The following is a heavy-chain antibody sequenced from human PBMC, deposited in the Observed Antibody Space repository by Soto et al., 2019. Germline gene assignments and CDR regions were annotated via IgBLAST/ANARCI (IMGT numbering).Heavy chain of an antibody. CDR3: AVSLYGVVLHYYYRMDV. CDR1: GGSFSSFA. J-gene: IGHJ6*02. CDR2: IIPMFGSA. D-gene: IGHD3-3*01. Sequence: QVQLVQSGAEVRKPGSSVKVSCKASGGSFSSFAFSWVRQAPGQGLEWLGGIIPMFGSANYAQEFLGRVTFTADDSTSTAYMEISGLTFEHTAFYYCAVSLYGVVLHYYYRMDVWGPETSVTVSS. V-gene: IGHV1-69*01.